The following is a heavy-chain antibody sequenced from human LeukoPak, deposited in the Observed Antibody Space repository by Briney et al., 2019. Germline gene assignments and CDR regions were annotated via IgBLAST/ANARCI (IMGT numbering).Heavy chain of an antibody. D-gene: IGHD6-19*01. CDR3: AKALSKYSSGWPRDY. CDR2: ISGGDGST. V-gene: IGHV3-23*01. Sequence: GGSLRLSCAASGFTFSSYAMSWVRQAPGKGLEWVSAISGGDGSTYYADSVKGRFTISRDNSKNTLYLQMNSLRAEDTAVYYCAKALSKYSSGWPRDYWGQGTLVTVSS. J-gene: IGHJ4*02. CDR1: GFTFSSYA.